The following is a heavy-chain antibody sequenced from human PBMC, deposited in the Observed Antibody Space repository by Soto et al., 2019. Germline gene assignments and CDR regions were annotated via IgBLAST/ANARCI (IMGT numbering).Heavy chain of an antibody. D-gene: IGHD4-17*01. CDR3: ARDRLYGGNVYYYGMDV. J-gene: IGHJ6*02. Sequence: GGSLRLSCAASGFTFSSYSMNWVRQAPGKGLEWVSYISSSSSTIYYADSVKGRFTISRDNAKNSLYLQMNSLRDEDTAVYYCARDRLYGGNVYYYGMDVWGQGTTVTVSS. CDR2: ISSSSSTI. V-gene: IGHV3-48*02. CDR1: GFTFSSYS.